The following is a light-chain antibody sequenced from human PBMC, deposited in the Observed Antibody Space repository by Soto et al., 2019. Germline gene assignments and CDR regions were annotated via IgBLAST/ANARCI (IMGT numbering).Light chain of an antibody. V-gene: IGKV3-20*01. CDR3: QQYGNSPWT. CDR1: QSISTNY. J-gene: IGKJ1*01. Sequence: EMPLTQSPATLSLSSGDRATISCLASQSISTNYLAGSQQNVGQAPRLLIYGASNRASGIPDRFSGSGSGTDFTLIISRLEPEDFAMYYCQQYGNSPWTFGQGTKVDIK. CDR2: GAS.